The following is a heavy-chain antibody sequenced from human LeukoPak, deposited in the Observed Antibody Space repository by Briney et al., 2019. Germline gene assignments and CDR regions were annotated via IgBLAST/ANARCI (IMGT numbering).Heavy chain of an antibody. CDR1: GGSISSGDYY. CDR3: ARSLRGPTYYYYYMDV. Sequence: SETLSVNCTVSGGSISSGDYYWSWIRQPPGKGLEWIGHIYYSGSTYYNPSLKSRVTISVDTSKNQFSLKLSSVTAADTAVYYCARSLRGPTYYYYYMDVWGKGTTVTVSS. V-gene: IGHV4-30-4*01. J-gene: IGHJ6*03. D-gene: IGHD3-10*01. CDR2: IYYSGST.